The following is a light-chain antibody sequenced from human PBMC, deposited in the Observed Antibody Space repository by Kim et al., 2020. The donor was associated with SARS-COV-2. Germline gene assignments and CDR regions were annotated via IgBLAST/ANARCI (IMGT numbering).Light chain of an antibody. V-gene: IGKV1-5*01. J-gene: IGKJ2*01. CDR2: DAS. CDR1: QGISNS. Sequence: SAFVGDRVTITCRASQGISNSVAWYQQKPGKAPKLLIYDASSLESGIPSRFSGSGSGTEFTLTISSLQPDDFATYHCQQYSTYSETFGQGTKLEI. CDR3: QQYSTYSET.